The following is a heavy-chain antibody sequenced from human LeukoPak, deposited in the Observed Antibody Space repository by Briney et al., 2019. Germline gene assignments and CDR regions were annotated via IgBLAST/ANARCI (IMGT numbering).Heavy chain of an antibody. Sequence: SETLSLTCAVYGGSFSGYYWSWIRQPPGKGLEWIGEINHSGSTNYNPSLKSRVTISVDTSKNQFSLKLSSVTAADTAVYYCARVRGCSSTSCYFYYYYMDVWGKGTTVTVSS. CDR3: ARVRGCSSTSCYFYYYYMDV. CDR1: GGSFSGYY. V-gene: IGHV4-34*01. CDR2: INHSGST. J-gene: IGHJ6*03. D-gene: IGHD2-2*01.